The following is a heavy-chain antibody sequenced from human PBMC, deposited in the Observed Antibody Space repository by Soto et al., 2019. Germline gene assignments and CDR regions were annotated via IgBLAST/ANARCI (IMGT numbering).Heavy chain of an antibody. CDR2: IYYSGIT. CDR3: ARVGSSIATRPFDY. V-gene: IGHV4-30-4*01. J-gene: IGHJ4*02. Sequence: PSETLSLTCAVSVGSINSADYYWSWIRQPPGKGLEWIGYIYYSGITYYNPSLKSRVTISVDTSKNQFSLKLSSVTAADTAVYYCARVGSSIATRPFDYWGQGTLVTVSS. D-gene: IGHD6-6*01. CDR1: VGSINSADYY.